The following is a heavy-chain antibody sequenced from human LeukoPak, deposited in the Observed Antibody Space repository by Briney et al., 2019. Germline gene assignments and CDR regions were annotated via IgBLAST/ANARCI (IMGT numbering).Heavy chain of an antibody. V-gene: IGHV1-69*05. D-gene: IGHD1-1*01. CDR1: GGTFSSYA. Sequence: SVKVSCMASGGTFSSYAISWVRQAPGQGLEWMGGIIPIFGTANYAQKFQGRVTITTDESTSTAYMELSSLRSEDTVVYYCARENREDNWNDGAFDIWGQGTMVTVSS. CDR3: ARENREDNWNDGAFDI. J-gene: IGHJ3*02. CDR2: IIPIFGTA.